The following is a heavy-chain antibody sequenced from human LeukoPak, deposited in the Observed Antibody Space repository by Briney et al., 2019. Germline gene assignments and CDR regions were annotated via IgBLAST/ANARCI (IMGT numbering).Heavy chain of an antibody. D-gene: IGHD6-19*01. CDR1: GFTVSSNY. V-gene: IGHV3-53*01. CDR3: ARARISSGWYLTDFDY. J-gene: IGHJ4*02. Sequence: GSLRLSCAASGFTVSSNYMSWVRQAPGKGLEWVSVIYSGGSTYYADSVKGRFTISRDNSKNTLYLQMNSLRAEDTAVYYCARARISSGWYLTDFDYWGQGTLVTVSS. CDR2: IYSGGST.